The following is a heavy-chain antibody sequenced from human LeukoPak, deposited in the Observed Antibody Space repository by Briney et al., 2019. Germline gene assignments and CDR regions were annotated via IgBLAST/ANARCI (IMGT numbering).Heavy chain of an antibody. CDR3: ARSEGSGNYYLIDY. CDR1: GYTLTELS. CDR2: FDPEDGET. V-gene: IGHV1-24*01. Sequence: ASVKVSCKVSGYTLTELSMHWVRQAPGKGLEWMGGFDPEDGETIYAQKFQGRVTMTEDTSTDTAYMELSSLRSEDTAVYYCARSEGSGNYYLIDYWGQGTLVTVSS. D-gene: IGHD3-10*01. J-gene: IGHJ4*02.